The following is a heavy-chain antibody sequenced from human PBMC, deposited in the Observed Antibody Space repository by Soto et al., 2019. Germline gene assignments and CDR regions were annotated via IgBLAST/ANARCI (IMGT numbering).Heavy chain of an antibody. Sequence: QVQLVESGGGVVQPGRSLRLSCAASGFTFSNYAMHWVRQAPGKGLEWVAIISYDGSNKYYADSVKGRFTISRDNSKNTLYLQMNSLRAEDTAVYYCAKGGSGGSLAFDYWGQGTLATVSS. CDR1: GFTFSNYA. V-gene: IGHV3-30*18. D-gene: IGHD1-26*01. CDR2: ISYDGSNK. J-gene: IGHJ4*02. CDR3: AKGGSGGSLAFDY.